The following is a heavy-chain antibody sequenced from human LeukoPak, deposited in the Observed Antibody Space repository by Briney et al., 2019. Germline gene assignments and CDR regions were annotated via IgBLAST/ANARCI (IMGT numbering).Heavy chain of an antibody. CDR2: IYASGTT. Sequence: SETLSLICTVSGDSMSNYYWSWIRQPAGKGLEWIGRIYASGTTAHNPSLKSRVTMSMDKSKDQFSLKVTSVAAADTAIYYCARGMTFYYDSRGYYGALDIWGQGTMVTVSS. CDR3: ARGMTFYYDSRGYYGALDI. D-gene: IGHD3-22*01. J-gene: IGHJ3*02. V-gene: IGHV4-4*07. CDR1: GDSMSNYY.